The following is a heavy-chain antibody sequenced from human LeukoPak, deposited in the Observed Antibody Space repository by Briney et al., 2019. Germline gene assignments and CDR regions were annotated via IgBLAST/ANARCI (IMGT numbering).Heavy chain of an antibody. CDR2: INPNSGGT. CDR1: GYTFTGYY. Sequence: ASVKVSCKASGYTFTGYYMHWVRQAPGQGLEWMGWINPNSGGTNYAQKFQGWVTMTRDTSINTAYMELSRLRSDDTAVYYCARASIAAAGIDYWGQGTLVTVSS. CDR3: ARASIAAAGIDY. J-gene: IGHJ4*02. V-gene: IGHV1-2*04. D-gene: IGHD6-13*01.